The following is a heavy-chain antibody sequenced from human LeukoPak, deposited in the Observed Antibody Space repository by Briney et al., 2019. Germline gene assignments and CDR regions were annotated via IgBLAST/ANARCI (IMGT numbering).Heavy chain of an antibody. D-gene: IGHD6-19*01. CDR1: GFTFSSYE. V-gene: IGHV3-48*03. CDR2: ISSSGSTI. J-gene: IGHJ3*02. Sequence: GGSLRLSCAASGFTFSSYEMNWVRQAPGKGLEWVSYISSSGSTIYYADSVKGRFTISRDSAKNSLYLQMNSLRDEDTAVYYCASISSGWYWNAFDIWGQGTMVIVSS. CDR3: ASISSGWYWNAFDI.